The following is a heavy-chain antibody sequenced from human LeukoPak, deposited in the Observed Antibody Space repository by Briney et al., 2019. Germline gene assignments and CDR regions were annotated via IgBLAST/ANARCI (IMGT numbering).Heavy chain of an antibody. CDR2: IKQDGSEK. Sequence: GGSLRLSCAASGFTFSSYWMSWVRQAPGKWLEWVANIKQDGSEKYYVDSVKGRFTISRDNAKNSLYLQMNSLRAEDTAVYYCARGGWELQSLAPYWGQGTLVTVSS. D-gene: IGHD1-26*01. J-gene: IGHJ4*02. CDR3: ARGGWELQSLAPY. V-gene: IGHV3-7*01. CDR1: GFTFSSYW.